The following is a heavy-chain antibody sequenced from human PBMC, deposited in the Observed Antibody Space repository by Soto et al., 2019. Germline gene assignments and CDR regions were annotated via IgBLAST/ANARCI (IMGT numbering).Heavy chain of an antibody. Sequence: QVQLVDSGGGVVQPGRSLRLSCAASGFTFSSYGMHWVRQAPGKGLEWVAVISYDGSNKYYADSVNGRFTITRDNTKNTQYLKMNSLRAEDTAVYYCAKGAITMIVFNYFDYWGQGTLVTVTS. CDR2: ISYDGSNK. D-gene: IGHD3-22*01. J-gene: IGHJ4*02. CDR1: GFTFSSYG. V-gene: IGHV3-30*18. CDR3: AKGAITMIVFNYFDY.